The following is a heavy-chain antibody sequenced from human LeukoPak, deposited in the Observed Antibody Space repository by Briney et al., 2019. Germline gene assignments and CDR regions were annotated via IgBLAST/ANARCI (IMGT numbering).Heavy chain of an antibody. D-gene: IGHD3-10*01. CDR1: GGSISSGGYY. CDR2: IYYSGNT. J-gene: IGHJ4*02. CDR3: ARVFLWFGEADHFDY. V-gene: IGHV4-30-4*08. Sequence: PSETLSLTCTVSGGSISSGGYYWSWIRQPPGKGLEWIGYIYYSGNTYYNPSLKSRVTVSVDTSKNQFSLKLSSVTAADTAVYYCARVFLWFGEADHFDYWGQGTLVTVSS.